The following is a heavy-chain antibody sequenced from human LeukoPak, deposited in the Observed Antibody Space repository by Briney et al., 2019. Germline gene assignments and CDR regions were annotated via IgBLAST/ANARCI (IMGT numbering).Heavy chain of an antibody. CDR2: IYYSGST. D-gene: IGHD3-10*01. J-gene: IGHJ4*02. Sequence: SETLSLTCTVSGGSISSSSYYWGWIRQPPGKGLEWIGSIYYSGSTHCNPSLKSRVTISVDTSKNQFSLKLSSVTAADTAVYYCARAGRITMVRGVISPEYYFDYWGLGTLVTVSS. CDR3: ARAGRITMVRGVISPEYYFDY. CDR1: GGSISSSSYY. V-gene: IGHV4-39*01.